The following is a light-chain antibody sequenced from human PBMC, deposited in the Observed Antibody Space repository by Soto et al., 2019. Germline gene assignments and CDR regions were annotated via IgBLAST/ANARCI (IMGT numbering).Light chain of an antibody. CDR2: KVS. CDR3: MQGTHWPYT. Sequence: DVVMTQSPLSLPVTLGQPASISCRSTQSLVHSDGNTHLNWFQQRPGQSPRRLICKVSNRESGVPDRFSGSASGTDFTLKISRVEAEDLGVYYCMQGTHWPYTFGQGTKLAIK. CDR1: QSLVHSDGNTH. V-gene: IGKV2-30*02. J-gene: IGKJ2*01.